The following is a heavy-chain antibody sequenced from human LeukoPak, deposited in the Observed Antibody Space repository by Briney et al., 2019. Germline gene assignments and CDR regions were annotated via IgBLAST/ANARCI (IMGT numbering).Heavy chain of an antibody. CDR1: GFTFSSYG. V-gene: IGHV3-30*02. CDR3: AKEGLIAVAGPYYFDY. J-gene: IGHJ4*02. Sequence: GGSLRLSCAASGFTFSSYGMHWVRQAPGKGLEWVAFIRYDGSNKYYADSVKGRFTISRDNSKNTLYLQMNSLRAEDTAVYYCAKEGLIAVAGPYYFDYWGQGTLVTVPS. D-gene: IGHD6-19*01. CDR2: IRYDGSNK.